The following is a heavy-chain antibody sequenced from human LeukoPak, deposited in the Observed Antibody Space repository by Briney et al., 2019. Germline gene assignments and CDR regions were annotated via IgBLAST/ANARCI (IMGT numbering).Heavy chain of an antibody. CDR2: IYYSGST. D-gene: IGHD4-17*01. CDR3: ARHIATVYKAYGDNELIFDY. Sequence: PSETLSLTCTVSGGSISSYYWSWIRQPPGKGLEWIGYIYYSGSTNHNPSLKSRVTISVDTSKNQFPLKLSSVTAADTAVYYCARHIATVYKAYGDNELIFDYWGQGTLVTVSS. J-gene: IGHJ4*02. CDR1: GGSISSYY. V-gene: IGHV4-59*08.